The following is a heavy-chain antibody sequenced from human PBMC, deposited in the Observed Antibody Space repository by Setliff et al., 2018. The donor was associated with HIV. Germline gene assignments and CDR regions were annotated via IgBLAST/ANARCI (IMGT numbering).Heavy chain of an antibody. D-gene: IGHD5-18*01. J-gene: IGHJ4*02. CDR1: GDSISGYY. CDR2: MHTSGNT. V-gene: IGHV4-4*07. CDR3: ARDQKGYSYGYFDS. Sequence: SETLSLTCTSSGDSISGYYWSWIRQPPGKGLEWIGRMHTSGNTNYNPSLKSRVTMSVDTSKNQFSLRLSSVTAADTAVYYCARDQKGYSYGYFDSWGQGTLVTVSS.